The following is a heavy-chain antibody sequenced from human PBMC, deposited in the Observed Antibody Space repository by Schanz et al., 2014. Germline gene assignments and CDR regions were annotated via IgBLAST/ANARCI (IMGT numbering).Heavy chain of an antibody. D-gene: IGHD2-15*01. J-gene: IGHJ6*02. CDR1: GFTFSSYG. Sequence: VQLLQLGGGVVQPGWSLRLSCAASGFTFSSYGMHWVRQAPGKGLEWVSAISGSGGSTYYADSVKGRFTISRDNSKNTLYLQMNSLRAEDTAVFYCAKGMGYCSGGTCYDYYYYGLDVWGRGTTVTVSS. CDR2: ISGSGGST. CDR3: AKGMGYCSGGTCYDYYYYGLDV. V-gene: IGHV3-23*01.